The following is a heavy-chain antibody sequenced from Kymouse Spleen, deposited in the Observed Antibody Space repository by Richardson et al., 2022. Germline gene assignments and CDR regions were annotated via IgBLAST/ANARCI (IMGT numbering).Heavy chain of an antibody. CDR2: ISWNSGSI. CDR1: GFTFDDYA. CDR3: AKETVTTPGAFDI. D-gene: IGHD4-11,IGHD4-11*01. Sequence: EVQLVESGGGLVQPGRSLRLSCAASGFTFDDYAMHWVRQAPGKGLEWVSGISWNSGSIGYADSVKGRFTISRDNAKNSLYLQMNSLRAEDTALYYCAKETVTTPGAFDIWGQGTMVTVSS. J-gene: IGHJ3*02. V-gene: IGHV3-9*01.